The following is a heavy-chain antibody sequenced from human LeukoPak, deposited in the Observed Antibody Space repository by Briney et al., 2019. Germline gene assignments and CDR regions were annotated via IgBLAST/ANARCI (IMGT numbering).Heavy chain of an antibody. Sequence: SETLSLTCAVSGGSISSSSYYWGWIRQPPGKGLEWIGSIYYSGSTYYNPSLKSRVTISVDTPKNQFSLKLSSVTAADTAVYYCARVIKAAAGTLYWGQGTLVTVSS. D-gene: IGHD6-13*01. V-gene: IGHV4-39*07. CDR1: GGSISSSSYY. CDR3: ARVIKAAAGTLY. CDR2: IYYSGST. J-gene: IGHJ4*02.